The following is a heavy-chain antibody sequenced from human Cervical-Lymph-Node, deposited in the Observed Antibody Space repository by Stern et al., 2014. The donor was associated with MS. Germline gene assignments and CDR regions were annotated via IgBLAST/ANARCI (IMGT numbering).Heavy chain of an antibody. CDR3: AREGTIFGVVTNYYYYGMDV. V-gene: IGHV1-69*01. J-gene: IGHJ6*02. CDR1: GGTFSSYA. CDR2: IIPIFGTA. D-gene: IGHD3-3*01. Sequence: QVQLVQSGAEVKKPGSSVKVSCKASGGTFSSYAISWGRQAPGQGLEWMGGIIPIFGTANYAQKFQGRVTITADESTSTAYMELSSLRSEDTAVYYCAREGTIFGVVTNYYYYGMDVWGQGTTVTVSS.